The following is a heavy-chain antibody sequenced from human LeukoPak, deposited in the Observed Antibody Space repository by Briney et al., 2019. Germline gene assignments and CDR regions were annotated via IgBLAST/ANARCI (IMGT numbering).Heavy chain of an antibody. CDR1: GFTFSSYA. CDR2: ISYDGSNK. CDR3: ARERRTMIHQDAFDI. D-gene: IGHD3-22*01. V-gene: IGHV3-30-3*01. Sequence: GGSLRLSCAASGFTFSSYAMHWVRQAPGKGLEWVAVISYDGSNKYYADSVKGRFTISRDNSKNTLYLQMNSLRAEDTAVYYCARERRTMIHQDAFDIWGQRTMVTVSS. J-gene: IGHJ3*02.